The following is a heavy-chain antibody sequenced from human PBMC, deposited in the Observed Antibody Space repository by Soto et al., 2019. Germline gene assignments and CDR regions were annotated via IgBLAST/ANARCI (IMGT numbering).Heavy chain of an antibody. V-gene: IGHV3-33*01. D-gene: IGHD2-15*01. CDR2: IWYDGSNK. CDR1: GFTFSSYG. J-gene: IGHJ6*02. CDR3: ARDLRPHGIYCSGGSCYYYGMDV. Sequence: PGGSLRLSCAASGFTFSSYGMHWVRQAPGKGLEWVAVIWYDGSNKYYADSVKGRFTISRDNSKNTLYLQMNSLRAEDTAVYYCARDLRPHGIYCSGGSCYYYGMDVWGQGTTVTVSS.